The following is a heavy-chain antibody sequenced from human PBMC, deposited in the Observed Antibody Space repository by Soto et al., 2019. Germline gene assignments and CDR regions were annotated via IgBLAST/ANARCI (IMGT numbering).Heavy chain of an antibody. D-gene: IGHD3-22*01. CDR3: ARDNGWYYVGSGYWTRHGHDFQH. CDR2: IWYDVSNK. V-gene: IGHV3-33*01. CDR1: GFTFSSYG. Sequence: QVQLVESGGGVVQPGRSLRLSCAASGFTFSSYGMHWVRQAPGKGLEWVAVIWYDVSNKYYADSVKGRFTISRDNSKNTLYLQMNRLSAEDRAVYYCARDNGWYYVGSGYWTRHGHDFQHWGQGTLVTVSS. J-gene: IGHJ1*01.